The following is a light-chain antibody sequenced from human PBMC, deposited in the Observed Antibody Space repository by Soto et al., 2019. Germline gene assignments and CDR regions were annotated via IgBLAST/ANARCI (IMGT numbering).Light chain of an antibody. J-gene: IGKJ5*01. CDR3: KKYYSIPIT. Sequence: DIVMTQSPDSLAVSLGGRATINCKCSRSVLSSSNNKNYLAWYQQKPGQPPKLLIYWAYTRESGVNDRFSGSGSGTDFTLTIRSMQPEDVAVYYCKKYYSIPITFGNGKRLEIK. CDR1: RSVLSSSNNKNY. V-gene: IGKV4-1*01. CDR2: WAY.